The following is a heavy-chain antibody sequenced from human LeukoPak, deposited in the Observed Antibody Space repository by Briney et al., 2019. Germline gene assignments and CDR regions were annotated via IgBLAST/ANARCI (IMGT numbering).Heavy chain of an antibody. Sequence: SQTLSLTCTVSGGSISSGGYYWSWIRQHPGKGLEWIGYIYYSGSTYYNPSLKSRVTISVDTSKNQLSLKLSSVTAADTAVYYCARGLDYYDSSGPYYFDYWGQGTLVTVSS. J-gene: IGHJ4*02. CDR1: GGSISSGGYY. CDR2: IYYSGST. V-gene: IGHV4-31*03. CDR3: ARGLDYYDSSGPYYFDY. D-gene: IGHD3-22*01.